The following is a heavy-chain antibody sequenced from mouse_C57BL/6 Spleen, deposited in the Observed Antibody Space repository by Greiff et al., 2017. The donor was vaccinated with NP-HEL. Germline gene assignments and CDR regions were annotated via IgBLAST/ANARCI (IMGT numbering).Heavy chain of an antibody. J-gene: IGHJ1*03. CDR1: GFTFSDAW. D-gene: IGHD1-2*01. CDR2: IRNKANNHAT. CDR3: TRLTTALFDV. V-gene: IGHV6-6*01. Sequence: EVQVVESGGGLVQPGGSMKLSCAASGFTFSDAWMDWVRQSPEQGLEWVAEIRNKANNHATYYAESVKGRFTISRDDSKSSVYLQMNSLRAEDTGIYYCTRLTTALFDVWGTGTTVTVSS.